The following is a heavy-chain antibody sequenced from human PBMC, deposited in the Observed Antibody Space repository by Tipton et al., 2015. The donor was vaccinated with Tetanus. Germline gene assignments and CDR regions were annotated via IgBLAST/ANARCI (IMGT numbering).Heavy chain of an antibody. J-gene: IGHJ4*02. CDR1: GFTVSNYY. CDR2: IYNGDRA. Sequence: AVSGFTVSNYYMSWVRQAPGKGLEWGSLIYNGDRASHADSVKGRFTISRDKSKNTLYLQMNSLRAEDTAVYYCAREAGGFDYWGQGTLVTVSS. V-gene: IGHV3-53*01. D-gene: IGHD3-10*01. CDR3: AREAGGFDY.